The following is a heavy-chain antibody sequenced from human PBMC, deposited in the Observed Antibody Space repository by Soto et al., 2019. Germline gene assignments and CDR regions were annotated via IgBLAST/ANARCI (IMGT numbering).Heavy chain of an antibody. CDR3: AVHYYDSSGNPPRAPHYYYYGMDV. D-gene: IGHD3-22*01. CDR1: GYSFTSYW. CDR2: IYPGDSDT. Sequence: GESLKISCKGSGYSFTSYWIGWVRQMPGKGLEWMGIIYPGDSDTRYSPSFQGQVTISADKSISTAYLQWSSLKASDTAMYYCAVHYYDSSGNPPRAPHYYYYGMDVWGQGTTVTVSS. V-gene: IGHV5-51*01. J-gene: IGHJ6*02.